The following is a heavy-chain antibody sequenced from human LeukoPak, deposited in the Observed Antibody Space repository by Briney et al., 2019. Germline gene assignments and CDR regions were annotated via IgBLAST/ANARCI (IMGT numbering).Heavy chain of an antibody. J-gene: IGHJ4*02. D-gene: IGHD5-12*01. V-gene: IGHV3-21*01. CDR2: ISPSSNSI. Sequence: GGSLRLSCAASGFTFSSYSMNWVRQAPGKGLEWVSSISPSSNSIYYADSVKGRFTISRDNAKNSLYLQMNSLRAEDTAVYYCARDVFGYPDYWGQGTLVTVSS. CDR3: ARDVFGYPDY. CDR1: GFTFSSYS.